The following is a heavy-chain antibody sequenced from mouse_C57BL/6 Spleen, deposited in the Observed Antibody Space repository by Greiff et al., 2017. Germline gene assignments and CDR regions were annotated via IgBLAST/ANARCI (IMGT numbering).Heavy chain of an antibody. CDR1: GFTFSSYA. D-gene: IGHD1-1*01. J-gene: IGHJ1*03. Sequence: EVMLVESGGGLVKPGGSLKLSCAASGFTFSSYAMSWVRQTPEKRLEWVATISDGGSYTYYPDNVKGRFTISRDNAKNNLYLQMSHLKSEATAMYYCARDGSDYCGSSYWYFDVWGTGTTVTVSS. CDR2: ISDGGSYT. V-gene: IGHV5-4*01. CDR3: ARDGSDYCGSSYWYFDV.